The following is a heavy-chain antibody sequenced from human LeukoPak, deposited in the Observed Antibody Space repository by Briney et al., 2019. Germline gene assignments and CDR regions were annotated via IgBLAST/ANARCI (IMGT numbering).Heavy chain of an antibody. D-gene: IGHD4-11*01. Sequence: GGSLRLSCAASGFTFSSYGMHWVRQAPGKGLEWVAVISYDGSNKYYADSVKGRFTISRDNSKNTLYLQMNSLRAEDTAVYYCAKVLIVTTYYYYGMDVWGQGTTVTVSS. V-gene: IGHV3-30*18. CDR2: ISYDGSNK. J-gene: IGHJ6*02. CDR1: GFTFSSYG. CDR3: AKVLIVTTYYYYGMDV.